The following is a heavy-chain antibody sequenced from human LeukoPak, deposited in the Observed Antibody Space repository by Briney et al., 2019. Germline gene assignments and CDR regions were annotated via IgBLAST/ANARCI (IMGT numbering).Heavy chain of an antibody. V-gene: IGHV3-30*09. D-gene: IGHD3-10*01. CDR2: ISYDGSNK. Sequence: PGGSLRLSCPASGFIFSSYAMHWVRQAAGKGLEWVAVISYDGSNKYYADSVQGRFAISRDNSKKTLYLQMHSLRAEDTAVYYCARVSGSGPDYWGQGTLVTVSS. J-gene: IGHJ4*02. CDR1: GFIFSSYA. CDR3: ARVSGSGPDY.